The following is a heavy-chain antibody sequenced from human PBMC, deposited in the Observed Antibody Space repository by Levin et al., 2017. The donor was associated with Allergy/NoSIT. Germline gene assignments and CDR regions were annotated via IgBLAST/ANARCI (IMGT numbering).Heavy chain of an antibody. CDR2: IYGDDDK. D-gene: IGHD5-12*01. V-gene: IGHV2-5*02. J-gene: IGHJ4*02. Sequence: SLTTSRVGVGWIRQPPGRALEWFAVIYGDDDKRYRPSLKSRITIAKDTSKNQVVLTMTDMDPMDTATYYCAHRPAYSGYDGREVPYENWGQGTLVTVSS. CDR3: AHRPAYSGYDGREVPYEN. CDR1: SLTTSRVG.